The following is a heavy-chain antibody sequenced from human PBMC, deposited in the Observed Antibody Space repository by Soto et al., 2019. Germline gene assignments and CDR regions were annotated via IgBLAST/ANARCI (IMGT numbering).Heavy chain of an antibody. CDR1: GGYISSTSYG. Sequence: SETPSLTGPVSGGYISSTSYGLAWIRQPPGQWLEWIGSMYYSGSTNYIPSLKSRLTMPVDTSKNQFSLKLSSVTAADTAVYYCARGNIEADIVVVPATDLDVWGQGTTVTVSS. D-gene: IGHD2-2*01. CDR3: ARGNIEADIVVVPATDLDV. J-gene: IGHJ6*02. CDR2: MYYSGST. V-gene: IGHV4-39*07.